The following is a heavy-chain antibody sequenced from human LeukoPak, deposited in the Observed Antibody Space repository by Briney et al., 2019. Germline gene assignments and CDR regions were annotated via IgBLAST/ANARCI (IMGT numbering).Heavy chain of an antibody. CDR1: GFTFSSYA. J-gene: IGHJ4*02. CDR3: AKDTFSWYGRFDY. CDR2: ISYDGSNK. Sequence: GGSLRLSCAASGFTFSSYAMHWVRHAPGKGLEWVAVISYDGSNKYYADSVKGRFTISRDNSKNTLDLQMNSLRAEDTAMYYCAKDTFSWYGRFDYWGQGTLVTASS. D-gene: IGHD6-13*01. V-gene: IGHV3-30-3*01.